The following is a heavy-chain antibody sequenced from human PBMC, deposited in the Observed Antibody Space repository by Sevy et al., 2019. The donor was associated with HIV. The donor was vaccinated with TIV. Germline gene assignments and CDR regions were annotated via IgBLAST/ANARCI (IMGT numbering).Heavy chain of an antibody. Sequence: SGPTLVDPTQTLTLTCTFSGFSFNIAGGGVGWIRQPPGKALEWLALIHWNDDKYYNPSLSSRLTITKDTSENEVVLTMANMGPEDTATYFCAHTSYTSGWYKVHFDPWGQGTLVTVSS. J-gene: IGHJ5*02. V-gene: IGHV2-5*01. CDR1: GFSFNIAGGG. CDR3: AHTSYTSGWYKVHFDP. D-gene: IGHD6-19*01. CDR2: IHWNDDK.